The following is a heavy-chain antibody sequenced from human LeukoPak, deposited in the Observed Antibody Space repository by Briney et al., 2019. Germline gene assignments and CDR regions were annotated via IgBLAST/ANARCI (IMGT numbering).Heavy chain of an antibody. CDR1: GFTFSNYA. J-gene: IGHJ4*02. CDR3: AKATGSYPSNPFDY. CDR2: ISGGGEGT. Sequence: PGGSLRLSCAASGFTFSNYAMNWVRQAPGKGLEWVSGISGGGEGTFYADSVKGRFTISRDISKSTLFLQMNSLRVEDTAVYYRAKATGSYPSNPFDYWGQGTLVTVSS. V-gene: IGHV3-23*01. D-gene: IGHD1-26*01.